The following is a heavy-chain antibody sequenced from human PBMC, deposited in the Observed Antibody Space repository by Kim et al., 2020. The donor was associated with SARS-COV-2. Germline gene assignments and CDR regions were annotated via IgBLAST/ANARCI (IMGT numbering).Heavy chain of an antibody. D-gene: IGHD4-17*01. CDR1: GFTFSSYA. J-gene: IGHJ4*02. CDR3: AKDLGGDHVFFDY. V-gene: IGHV3-23*01. CDR2: ISGSGGST. Sequence: GGSLRLSCAASGFTFSSYAMSWVRQAPGKGLEWISAISGSGGSTYYADSVKGRFTISRDNSKNTLYLQMNSLRAEDTAVYYCAKDLGGDHVFFDYWGQGTLVTVSS.